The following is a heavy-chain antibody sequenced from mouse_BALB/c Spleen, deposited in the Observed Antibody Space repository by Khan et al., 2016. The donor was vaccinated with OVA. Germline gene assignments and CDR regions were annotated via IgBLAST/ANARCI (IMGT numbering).Heavy chain of an antibody. V-gene: IGHV1-5*01. CDR1: GYSFTSYL. Sequence: VQLQQSGTVLARPGASVKMSCKASGYSFTSYLIHWVKQRPGQGLEWIGDIYPGNSDTTYNLKFKDKAKLTTGTSANTAYMELSSLTNEDSAVYDCARGGYSSFAYWGQGTLVTVSA. CDR2: IYPGNSDT. D-gene: IGHD1-3*01. CDR3: ARGGYSSFAY. J-gene: IGHJ3*01.